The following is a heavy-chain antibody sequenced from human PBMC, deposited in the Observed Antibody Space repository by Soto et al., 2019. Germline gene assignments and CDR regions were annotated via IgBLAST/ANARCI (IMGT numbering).Heavy chain of an antibody. D-gene: IGHD3-22*01. V-gene: IGHV3-21*01. CDR1: GFTFSSYT. Sequence: EVQLVESGGGLVKPGGSLRLSCAASGFTFSSYTMNWVRQAPGKGLEWVSSITSTGRHIYYTDSVKGRFTISRDNAKNSLYLQMSGLRAEETAVYRCARRDYDSSGYPAVEIWGQGTMVTVSS. CDR2: ITSTGRHI. CDR3: ARRDYDSSGYPAVEI. J-gene: IGHJ3*02.